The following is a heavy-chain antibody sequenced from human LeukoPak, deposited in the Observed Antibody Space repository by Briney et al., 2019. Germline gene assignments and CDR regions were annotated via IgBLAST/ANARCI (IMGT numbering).Heavy chain of an antibody. CDR1: GFTFSSYS. J-gene: IGHJ6*03. Sequence: GRSLRLSCAASGFTFSSYSMNWVRQAPGKGLEWVSSISSSSTYIYYADLVKGRFTISRDNAKNSLYLQMNSLRAEDTAVYYCVRDLGSPMHYHYYYYMDVWGEGTTVTVSS. V-gene: IGHV3-21*01. CDR2: ISSSSTYI. CDR3: VRDLGSPMHYHYYYYMDV.